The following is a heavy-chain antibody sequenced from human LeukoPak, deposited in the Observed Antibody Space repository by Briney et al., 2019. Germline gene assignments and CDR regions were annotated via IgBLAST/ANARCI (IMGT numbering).Heavy chain of an antibody. CDR2: IKQDGSEK. V-gene: IGHV3-7*01. CDR3: ARARLRWTPTGFGY. CDR1: RFTFSSYW. Sequence: GGSLRLSCAASRFTFSSYWMSWVRQAPGKGLEWVANIKQDGSEKYYVDSVKGRFTISRDNAKKSLYLQMNSLRGEDTAVYYCARARLRWTPTGFGYWGQGTLVTVSS. D-gene: IGHD4-23*01. J-gene: IGHJ4*02.